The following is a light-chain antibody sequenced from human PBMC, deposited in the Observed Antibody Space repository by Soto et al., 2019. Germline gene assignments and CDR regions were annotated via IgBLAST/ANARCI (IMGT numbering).Light chain of an antibody. J-gene: IGLJ1*01. CDR1: SSNIETND. CDR3: GTWDSSLIAGV. V-gene: IGLV1-44*01. CDR2: SND. Sequence: QSVLTQPPSASGTPGQRVTISCSGSSSNIETNDIYWHQQLPGSAPKLLIYSNDQRPSGVPDRFSASKSGTSASLAISGLQTGDEADYYCGTWDSSLIAGVFGTGTKLTVL.